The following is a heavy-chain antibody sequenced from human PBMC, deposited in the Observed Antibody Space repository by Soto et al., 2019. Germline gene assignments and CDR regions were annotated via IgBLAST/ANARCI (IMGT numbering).Heavy chain of an antibody. CDR1: GVSVSDDDYH. CDR3: AREIRAARGSDVFDV. CDR2: IYHSGPT. D-gene: IGHD6-13*01. Sequence: QVQLQESGPGLVTPSQTLSLLCTVTGVSVSDDDYHWGWVRQPPGKGLEWIGCIYHSGPTYYNSSLESSLTMTVDTSKNQFSLKLTSVTVADTSLYFCAREIRAARGSDVFDVWGQGKMVTVSS. J-gene: IGHJ3*01. V-gene: IGHV4-30-4*01.